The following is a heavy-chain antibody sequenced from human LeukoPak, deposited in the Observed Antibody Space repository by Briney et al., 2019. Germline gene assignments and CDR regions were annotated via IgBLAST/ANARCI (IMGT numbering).Heavy chain of an antibody. D-gene: IGHD4-23*01. Sequence: PSQTLSLTCTVSGGSISSGSYYWSWIRQPAGKGLEWIGRIYTSGSTNYNPSLKSRVTISVDTSKNQFSLKLSSVTAADTAVYYCARHGHGGNPPDYWGQGTLVTVSS. J-gene: IGHJ4*02. CDR2: IYTSGST. CDR3: ARHGHGGNPPDY. V-gene: IGHV4-61*02. CDR1: GGSISSGSYY.